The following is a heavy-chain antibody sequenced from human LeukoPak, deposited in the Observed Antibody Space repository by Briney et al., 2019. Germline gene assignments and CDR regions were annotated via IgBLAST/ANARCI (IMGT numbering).Heavy chain of an antibody. Sequence: ASVKVSCKASGYTFTGYYMHWVRQAPGQGLEWMGRINPNSGGTNYAQKFQGRVTIARDTSASTAYMELSSLRSEDTAVYYCATKAGDYYDTSGYFLWGQGTLVTVSS. V-gene: IGHV1-2*06. J-gene: IGHJ4*02. CDR2: INPNSGGT. D-gene: IGHD3-22*01. CDR1: GYTFTGYY. CDR3: ATKAGDYYDTSGYFL.